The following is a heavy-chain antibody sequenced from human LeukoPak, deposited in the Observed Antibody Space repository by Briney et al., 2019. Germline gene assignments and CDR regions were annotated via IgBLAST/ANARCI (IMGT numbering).Heavy chain of an antibody. D-gene: IGHD3-10*01. CDR2: ISVYGGST. CDR3: AKGYYGSGKYYFDY. V-gene: IGHV3-23*01. CDR1: GFTFSTYA. Sequence: GGSLRLSCAASGFTFSTYAMSWVRQAPGKGLGWVSAISVYGGSTFYADSVKDRFTISGDNSKNTLYLQMNSLRAEDTAVYYCAKGYYGSGKYYFDYWGQGTLVTVSS. J-gene: IGHJ4*02.